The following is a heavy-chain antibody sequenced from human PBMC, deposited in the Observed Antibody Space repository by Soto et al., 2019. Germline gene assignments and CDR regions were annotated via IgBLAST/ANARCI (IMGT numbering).Heavy chain of an antibody. J-gene: IGHJ4*02. D-gene: IGHD3-10*01. CDR1: GGSISSSSYY. V-gene: IGHV4-39*01. Sequence: QLQLQESGPGLVKPSETLSLTCTVSGGSISSSSYYWGWIRQPPGKGLEWIGSIYYSGSTYYNPSLKSRVTISVDTSKNQFSLKLSSVTAADTAVYYCARHSGYYYGSGSYLYYFDYWGQGTLVTVSS. CDR2: IYYSGST. CDR3: ARHSGYYYGSGSYLYYFDY.